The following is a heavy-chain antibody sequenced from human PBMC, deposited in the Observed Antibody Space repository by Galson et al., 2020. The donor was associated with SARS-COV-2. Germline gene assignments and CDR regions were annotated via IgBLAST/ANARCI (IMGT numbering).Heavy chain of an antibody. CDR2: ISQDGSEK. Sequence: TGGSLRLSCLASGFTFSSTYMSWVRQAPGKGLEWVAHISQDGSEKYYVDSVKGRLIISRDNAINSLFLQMNSLRAEDTAVYYCARDRGYCRGTTCYTVLDYWGQGILVTVSS. J-gene: IGHJ4*02. D-gene: IGHD2-2*02. CDR3: ARDRGYCRGTTCYTVLDY. V-gene: IGHV3-7*03. CDR1: GFTFSSTY.